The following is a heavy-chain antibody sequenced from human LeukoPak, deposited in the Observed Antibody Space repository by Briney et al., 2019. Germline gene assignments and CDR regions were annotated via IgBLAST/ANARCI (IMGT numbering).Heavy chain of an antibody. CDR2: IYYSGST. V-gene: IGHV4-39*01. J-gene: IGHJ5*02. CDR1: GGSISSSSYY. D-gene: IGHD2-2*01. CDR3: ARHPIIVVVPAAKGGWFDP. Sequence: SETLSLTCTVSGGSISSSSYYWGWIRQPPGKGLEWIGSIYYSGSTYYNPSLKSRVTTSVDTSKNQFSLKLSSVTAADTAVYYCARHPIIVVVPAAKGGWFDPWGQGTLVTVSS.